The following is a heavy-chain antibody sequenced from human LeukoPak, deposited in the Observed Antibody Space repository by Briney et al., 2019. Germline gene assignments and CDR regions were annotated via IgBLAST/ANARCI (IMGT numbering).Heavy chain of an antibody. CDR1: GGSFSGYC. Sequence: SETLSLTCAVYGGSFSGYCWSWIRQPPGKGLEWIGEINHSGSTNYNPSLKSRVTISVDTSKNQFSLKLSSVTAADTAVYYCASLRGRTRVDYWGQGTLVTVSS. J-gene: IGHJ4*02. CDR3: ASLRGRTRVDY. V-gene: IGHV4-34*01. CDR2: INHSGST. D-gene: IGHD2-2*01.